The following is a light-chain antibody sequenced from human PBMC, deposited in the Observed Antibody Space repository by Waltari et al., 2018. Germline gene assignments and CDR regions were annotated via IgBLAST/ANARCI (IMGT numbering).Light chain of an antibody. V-gene: IGKV1-39*01. CDR2: AAS. CDR1: QNVLTH. Sequence: IQMTQSPSSLPASVGDRLTITCRASQNVLTHLSWYQHKPGKAPRLLIYAASSLQSGVPNRLSGSGSGTDFTLTISSLQPEDFATYYCLQTYTTPWAFGQGTKVEVK. CDR3: LQTYTTPWA. J-gene: IGKJ1*01.